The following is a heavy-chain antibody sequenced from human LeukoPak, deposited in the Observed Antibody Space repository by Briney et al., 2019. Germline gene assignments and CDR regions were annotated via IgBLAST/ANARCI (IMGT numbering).Heavy chain of an antibody. J-gene: IGHJ4*02. CDR3: ANQLGIYYFDY. CDR2: ISGSGGST. V-gene: IGHV3-23*01. CDR1: GFTFSSYA. Sequence: PGGSLGLSCAASGFTFSSYAVSWVRQAPGKGLEWVSAISGSGGSTYYADSVKGRFTISRDNSKNTLYLQMNSLRAEDTAVYYCANQLGIYYFDYWGQGTLVTVSS. D-gene: IGHD7-27*01.